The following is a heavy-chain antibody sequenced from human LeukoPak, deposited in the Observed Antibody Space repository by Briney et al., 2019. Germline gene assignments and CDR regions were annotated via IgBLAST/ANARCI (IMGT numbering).Heavy chain of an antibody. Sequence: PGGSLRLSCAASGFTFSSYWMSWVRQAPGKGLEWVSSISGSGGTTYYADSVKGRFTISRDNSKNTLYLQMNSLRAEDTALYYCAKGLITLVRGAIDFWGQGTLVTVSS. CDR1: GFTFSSYW. J-gene: IGHJ4*02. V-gene: IGHV3-23*01. D-gene: IGHD3-10*01. CDR3: AKGLITLVRGAIDF. CDR2: ISGSGGTT.